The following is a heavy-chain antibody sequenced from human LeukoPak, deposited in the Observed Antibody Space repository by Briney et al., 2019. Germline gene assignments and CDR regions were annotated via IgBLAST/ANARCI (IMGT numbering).Heavy chain of an antibody. J-gene: IGHJ4*02. Sequence: PQASVKVSCKASGYTFTSYYMHWVRQAPGQGLEWMGIINPSGGSTSYAQKFQGRVTISVDTSKNQFSLKLSSVTAADTAVYYCARPRNSSSRYKGRFDYWGQGTLVTVSS. CDR2: INPSGGST. V-gene: IGHV1-46*01. CDR1: GYTFTSYY. CDR3: ARPRNSSSRYKGRFDY. D-gene: IGHD6-13*01.